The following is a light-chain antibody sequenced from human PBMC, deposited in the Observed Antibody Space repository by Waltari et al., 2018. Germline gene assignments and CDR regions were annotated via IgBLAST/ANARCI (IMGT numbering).Light chain of an antibody. CDR1: RSYIGNNY. CDR2: YNN. J-gene: IGLJ2*01. CDR3: ATWDSSLSAVL. Sequence: SVLTQPPSVSAAPGQKVTISCSGGRSYIGNNYFSWYQQVPGTAPKLLIYYNNGRPSGISDRFSGSKSGTSATLGITGLQTGDEADYYCATWDSSLSAVLFGGGTRLTVL. V-gene: IGLV1-51*01.